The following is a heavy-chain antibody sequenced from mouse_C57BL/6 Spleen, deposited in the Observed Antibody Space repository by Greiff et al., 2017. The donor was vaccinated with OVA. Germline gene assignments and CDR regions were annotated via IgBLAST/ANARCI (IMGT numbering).Heavy chain of an antibody. J-gene: IGHJ2*01. CDR3: TGGIGFDY. V-gene: IGHV6-3*01. CDR2: IRLKSDNYAT. Sequence: DVQLVESGGGLVQPGGSMKLSCVASGFTFSNYWMNWVRQSPEKGLEWVAQIRLKSDNYATHYAESVKGRFTISRDDSKSSVYLQMNNLRAEDTGIYYCTGGIGFDYWGQGTTRTVSS. CDR1: GFTFSNYW.